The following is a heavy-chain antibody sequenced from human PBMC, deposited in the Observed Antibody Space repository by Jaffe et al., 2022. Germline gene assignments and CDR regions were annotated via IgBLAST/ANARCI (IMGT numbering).Heavy chain of an antibody. CDR2: IYYSGST. D-gene: IGHD3-10*01. J-gene: IGHJ6*03. CDR3: ARALAAGWGVNYYYYMDV. V-gene: IGHV4-59*01. Sequence: QVQLQESGPGLVKPSETLSLTCTVSGGSISSYYWSWIRQPPGKGLEWIGYIYYSGSTNYNPSLKSRVTISVDTSKNQFSLKLSSVTAADTAVYYCARALAAGWGVNYYYYMDVWGKGTTVTVSS. CDR1: GGSISSYY.